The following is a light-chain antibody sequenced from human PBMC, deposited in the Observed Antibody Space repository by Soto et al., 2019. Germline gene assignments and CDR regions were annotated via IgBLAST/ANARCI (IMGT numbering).Light chain of an antibody. CDR2: DAS. J-gene: IGKJ1*01. CDR1: QSISSW. CDR3: QQYNSYGRT. V-gene: IGKV1-5*01. Sequence: DIQLTQSPSTLSASVGDRITITCRASQSISSWLAWYQQKPGKAPKLLIYDASSLESGVPSRFSGSGSGTEFTLTISSLQPDDFATYYCQQYNSYGRTFGQGTKVDIK.